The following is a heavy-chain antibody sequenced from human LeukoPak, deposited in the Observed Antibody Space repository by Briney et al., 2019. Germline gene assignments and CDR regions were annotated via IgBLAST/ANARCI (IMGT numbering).Heavy chain of an antibody. Sequence: ASVKVSCKASGYTFNSSYMHWVRQAPGQGLEWMGIINPSDDSTRYAQKFQGRVTMTKDTSTNTVYMHLSSLSSDDTAVYYCASSYSSSSGDYWGQGTLVTVSS. J-gene: IGHJ4*02. V-gene: IGHV1-46*02. CDR1: GYTFNSSY. CDR2: INPSDDST. CDR3: ASSYSSSSGDY. D-gene: IGHD6-6*01.